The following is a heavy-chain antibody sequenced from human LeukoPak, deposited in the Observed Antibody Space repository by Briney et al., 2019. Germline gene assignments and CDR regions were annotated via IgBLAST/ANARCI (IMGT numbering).Heavy chain of an antibody. J-gene: IGHJ4*02. D-gene: IGHD6-19*01. CDR3: ARDLSRGERIAVAGTGLDY. CDR2: ISYDGSNK. CDR1: GFTFSSYA. Sequence: GGSLRLSCAASGFTFSSYAMHWVRQAPGKGLEWVAVISYDGSNKYYADSVKGRFTISRDNSKNTLYLQMNSLRAEDTAVYYCARDLSRGERIAVAGTGLDYWGQGTLVTVSS. V-gene: IGHV3-30-3*01.